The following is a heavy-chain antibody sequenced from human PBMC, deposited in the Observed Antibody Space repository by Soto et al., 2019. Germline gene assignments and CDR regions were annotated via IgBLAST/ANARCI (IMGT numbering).Heavy chain of an antibody. D-gene: IGHD2-21*01. CDR3: AKVRFVGGAYDVGGPLDY. V-gene: IGHV3-9*01. J-gene: IGHJ4*02. CDR2: ISWNSGSI. CDR1: GFTFDEYA. Sequence: QPGGSLRLSCAASGFTFDEYAMHWVRQAPGKGLEWVSGISWNSGSIGSADSMKDRFTISRDNAKNSLYLQMNNLRPEDTAFYYCAKVRFVGGAYDVGGPLDYWGQGALVTVSS.